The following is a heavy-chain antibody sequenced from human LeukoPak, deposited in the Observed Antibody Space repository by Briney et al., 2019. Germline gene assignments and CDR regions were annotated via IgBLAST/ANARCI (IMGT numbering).Heavy chain of an antibody. D-gene: IGHD5-18*01. J-gene: IGHJ6*03. CDR3: ARRAGYSYGSSEDYYYYMDV. Sequence: GKSLKISCKGSGYSFTSYWIGWVRQMPGKGLGWMGIIYPGDSDTRYSPSFQGPVTISADKSISTAYLQWSSLKASDTAMYYCARRAGYSYGSSEDYYYYMDVWGKGTTVTVSS. CDR1: GYSFTSYW. CDR2: IYPGDSDT. V-gene: IGHV5-51*01.